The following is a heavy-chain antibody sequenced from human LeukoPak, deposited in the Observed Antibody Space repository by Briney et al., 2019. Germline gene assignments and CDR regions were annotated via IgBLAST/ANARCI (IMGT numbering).Heavy chain of an antibody. CDR2: IAHDGSNK. Sequence: PGRSLRLSCAASGFTFSNFGMHWVRQAPGKGLEWVAVIAHDGSNKYYADSVKGRFTISRDNSKNTLYLQMNSLRAEDTAVYYCAKDGVVSYCSGGSCYRRSAYYYGMDVWGQGTTVTVSS. CDR1: GFTFSNFG. J-gene: IGHJ6*02. V-gene: IGHV3-30*18. D-gene: IGHD2-15*01. CDR3: AKDGVVSYCSGGSCYRRSAYYYGMDV.